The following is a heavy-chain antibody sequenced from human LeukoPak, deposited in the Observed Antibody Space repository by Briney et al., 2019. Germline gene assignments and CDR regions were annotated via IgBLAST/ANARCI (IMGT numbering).Heavy chain of an antibody. CDR2: IYYTGST. CDR3: ARYGSGTYSFDY. D-gene: IGHD3-10*01. J-gene: IGHJ4*02. V-gene: IGHV4-59*01. Sequence: SETLFLTCTVSGASISSYYWSWIRQPPGKGLEWIGYIYYTGSTNSNPSLKSRVTMSVDTSKNQFSLRLSSVTAADTAVYSCARYGSGTYSFDYWGQGTLVTVSS. CDR1: GASISSYY.